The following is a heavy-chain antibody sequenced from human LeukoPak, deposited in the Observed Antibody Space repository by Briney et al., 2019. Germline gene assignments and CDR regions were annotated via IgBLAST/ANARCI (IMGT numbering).Heavy chain of an antibody. V-gene: IGHV1-18*01. J-gene: IGHJ4*02. CDR2: ISAYNGNT. CDR1: GYTFTSYG. CDR3: ARDQATMVRGVLGY. D-gene: IGHD3-10*01. Sequence: ASVKVSCKASGYTFTSYGISWVRQAPGQGLEWMRWISAYNGNTNYAQKLQGRVTMTTDTSTSTAYMELRSLRSDDTAVYYCARDQATMVRGVLGYSGQGTLVTVSS.